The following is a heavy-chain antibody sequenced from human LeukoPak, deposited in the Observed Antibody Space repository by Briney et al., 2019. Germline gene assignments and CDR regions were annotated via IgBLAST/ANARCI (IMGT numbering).Heavy chain of an antibody. D-gene: IGHD3-10*01. Sequence: SETLSLTCTVSGGSISSSSYYWGWIRQPPGKGLEWIGSIYYSGSTYYNPSLKSRVTISVDTSKNQFSLKLSSVTAADTAVYYCASYADYYGSGSADYWGQGTLVTVSS. CDR3: ASYADYYGSGSADY. V-gene: IGHV4-39*07. CDR2: IYYSGST. CDR1: GGSISSSSYY. J-gene: IGHJ4*02.